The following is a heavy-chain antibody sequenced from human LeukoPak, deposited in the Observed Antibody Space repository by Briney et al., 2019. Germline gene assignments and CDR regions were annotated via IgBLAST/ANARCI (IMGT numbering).Heavy chain of an antibody. Sequence: PSQTLSLTCIVSGGSIDSYFWSWIRQPAGKGLEWIGRIYSSGTTNYNPSLKSRVSMSVDTSKSEFSLRVTSVTPADTAVYYCARDLHFWSGYYYFDYWGQGTLVTVSS. J-gene: IGHJ4*02. D-gene: IGHD3-3*02. CDR2: IYSSGTT. CDR1: GGSIDSYF. V-gene: IGHV4-4*07. CDR3: ARDLHFWSGYYYFDY.